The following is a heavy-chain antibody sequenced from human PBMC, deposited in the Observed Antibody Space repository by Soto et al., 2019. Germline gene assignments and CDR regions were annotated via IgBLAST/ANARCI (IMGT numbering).Heavy chain of an antibody. V-gene: IGHV3-30*03. CDR1: GFTFSSYG. Sequence: QVQLVESGGGVVQPGRSLRLSCAASGFTFSSYGMHWVRQAPGKGLVWVAVISYDGSNKYYADSVKGRFTISRDNSKNSLYLQMNSLRAEDTAVYYCAVMTAADRGPWGQGTLVTVSS. CDR3: AVMTAADRGP. J-gene: IGHJ5*02. CDR2: ISYDGSNK.